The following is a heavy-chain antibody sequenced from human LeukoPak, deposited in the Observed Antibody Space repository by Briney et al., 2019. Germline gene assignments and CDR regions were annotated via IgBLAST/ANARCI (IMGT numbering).Heavy chain of an antibody. CDR3: AKDPPYYDTSPHPGNY. V-gene: IGHV3-23*01. Sequence: GGSLRLSCAASGFTFSSYAMSWVRQAPGKGLEWVSAISGSGGSTYYADSVKGRFTISRDNSKNTLYLQMNSLRAEDTAVYYCAKDPPYYDTSPHPGNYWGQGTLVTVSS. CDR2: ISGSGGST. CDR1: GFTFSSYA. J-gene: IGHJ4*02. D-gene: IGHD3-9*01.